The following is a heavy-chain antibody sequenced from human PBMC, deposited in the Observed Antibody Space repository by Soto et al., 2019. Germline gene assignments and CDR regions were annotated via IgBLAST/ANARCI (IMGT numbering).Heavy chain of an antibody. CDR3: ARDEGANIVVVVADTRFDY. D-gene: IGHD2-15*01. CDR1: GYTFTGYY. CDR2: INPNSGGT. V-gene: IGHV1-2*02. Sequence: GPSVKVSCKASGYTFTGYYMHWVRQAPGQGLEWMGWINPNSGGTNYAQKFQGRVTMTRDTSISTAYMELSRLRSDDTAVYYCARDEGANIVVVVADTRFDYWGQGTLVTVSS. J-gene: IGHJ4*02.